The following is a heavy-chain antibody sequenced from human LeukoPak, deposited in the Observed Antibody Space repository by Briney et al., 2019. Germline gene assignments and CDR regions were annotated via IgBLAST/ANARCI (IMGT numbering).Heavy chain of an antibody. CDR3: ARQIAVAGFDY. CDR2: IWYDGSNK. Sequence: PGRSLRLSCAASGFTFSSYGMHWVRQAPGKGLEWVAVIWYDGSNKYYADSVKGRFTISRDNSKNTLYLQTNSLRAEDTAVYYCARQIAVAGFDYWGQGTLVTVSS. CDR1: GFTFSSYG. J-gene: IGHJ4*02. V-gene: IGHV3-33*01. D-gene: IGHD6-19*01.